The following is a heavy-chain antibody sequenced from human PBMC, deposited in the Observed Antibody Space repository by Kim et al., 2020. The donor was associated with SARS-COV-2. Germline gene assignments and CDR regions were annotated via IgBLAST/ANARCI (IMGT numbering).Heavy chain of an antibody. CDR3: GRDHLLLFLGFDI. D-gene: IGHD2-21*02. Sequence: DYAVAVKRRLTNTPDTSKNQFSLQLNAVTPEDTAVYYCGRDHLLLFLGFDIWGQGTMVTVSS. J-gene: IGHJ3*02. V-gene: IGHV6-1*01.